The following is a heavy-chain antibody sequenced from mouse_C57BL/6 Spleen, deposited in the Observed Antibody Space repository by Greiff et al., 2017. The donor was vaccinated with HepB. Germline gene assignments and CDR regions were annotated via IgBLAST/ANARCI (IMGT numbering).Heavy chain of an antibody. D-gene: IGHD1-1*01. CDR2: IDPENGDT. J-gene: IGHJ3*01. CDR1: GFNIKDDY. V-gene: IGHV14-4*01. Sequence: EVQLQQSGAELVRPGASVKLSCTASGFNIKDDYMHWVKQRPEQGLEWIGWIDPENGDTEYASKFQGKATITADTSSNTAYLQLSSLTSEDTAVYYCTGNYYGSSYYSFADWGQGTLVTVSA. CDR3: TGNYYGSSYYSFAD.